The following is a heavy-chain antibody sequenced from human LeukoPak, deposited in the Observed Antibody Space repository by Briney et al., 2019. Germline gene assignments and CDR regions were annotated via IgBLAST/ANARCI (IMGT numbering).Heavy chain of an antibody. CDR2: INHSGST. Sequence: SETLSLTCAVYGGSFSGYYWSWIRQPPGKGLEWIGEINHSGSTNYNPSLKSRVTISVDTSKNQFSLKLSSVTAADTAVYYCARGPIAVAGIEFDYWGQGTLATVSS. D-gene: IGHD6-19*01. CDR1: GGSFSGYY. CDR3: ARGPIAVAGIEFDY. J-gene: IGHJ4*02. V-gene: IGHV4-34*01.